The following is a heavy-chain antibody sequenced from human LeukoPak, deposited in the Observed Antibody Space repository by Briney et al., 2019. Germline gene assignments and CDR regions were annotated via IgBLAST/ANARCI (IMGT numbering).Heavy chain of an antibody. CDR2: IYHSGST. V-gene: IGHV4-39*07. J-gene: IGHJ4*02. D-gene: IGHD2-8*01. CDR1: GGSISSSSYY. CDR3: ARVGGLYCTNGVCFLFDY. Sequence: SETLSLTCTVSGGSISSSSYYWGWIRQPPGKGLEWIGSIYHSGSTYYNPSLKSRVTISVDTSKNQFSLKLSSVTAADTAVYYCARVGGLYCTNGVCFLFDYWGQGTLVTVSS.